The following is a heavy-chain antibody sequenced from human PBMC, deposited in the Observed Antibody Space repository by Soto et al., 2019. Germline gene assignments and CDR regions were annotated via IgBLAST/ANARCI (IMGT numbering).Heavy chain of an antibody. Sequence: ASGTLSLTCTVSGGSGRSGTYFWSWIRQSPGKGLEWIAYIYYSGSTNYNPSLQRRSTISVDTSKSQVSLTLTYVTAADAAVYYCARSPNYYYYGFDVWGQGTTVT. CDR2: IYYSGST. CDR1: GGSGRSGTYF. CDR3: ARSPNYYYYGFDV. V-gene: IGHV4-61*01. J-gene: IGHJ6*02.